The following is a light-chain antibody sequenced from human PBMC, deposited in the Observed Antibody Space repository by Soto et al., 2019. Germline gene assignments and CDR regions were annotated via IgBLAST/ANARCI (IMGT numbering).Light chain of an antibody. J-gene: IGLJ1*01. CDR2: EVS. CDR1: SSDVGGYNY. Sequence: QSALTQPASVSGSPGQSITISCTGTSSDVGGYNYVSWYQQHPGKAPKLMIYEVSNRPSGVSNRFSGSKSGNTASLTISGLQAEEEADSYCSSYTRSRTPYVFGTGTKVTVL. V-gene: IGLV2-14*01. CDR3: SSYTRSRTPYV.